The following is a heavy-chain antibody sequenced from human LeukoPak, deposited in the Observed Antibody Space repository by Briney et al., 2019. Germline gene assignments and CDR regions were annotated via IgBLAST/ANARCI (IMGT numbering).Heavy chain of an antibody. CDR1: GDSISSGSYY. CDR2: IYSSGGT. J-gene: IGHJ4*02. D-gene: IGHD3-10*01. V-gene: IGHV4-61*02. CDR3: ARDEGTPGDYFDY. Sequence: SETLSLTCEVSGDSISSGSYYWTWMRQPAGKGLEWIGRIYSSGGTTYNPSLKSRVTISLDTSKNQFSLKLISVNASDTAVYYCARDEGTPGDYFDYWGQGTLVTVSS.